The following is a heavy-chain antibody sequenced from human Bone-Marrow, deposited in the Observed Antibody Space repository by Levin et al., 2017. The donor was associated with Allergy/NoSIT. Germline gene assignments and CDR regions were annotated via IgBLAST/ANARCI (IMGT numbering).Heavy chain of an antibody. D-gene: IGHD3-9*01. CDR3: ARGDRNFDWLFYFEN. V-gene: IGHV3-48*01. CDR1: GFTFSSYS. J-gene: IGHJ4*02. CDR2: ISSSSTII. Sequence: PGGSLRLSCAASGFTFSSYSMNWVRQAPGKGLEWVSYISSSSTIIYYADSVKGRFTISRDNAKNSLYLQMNSLRAEDTAVYYCARGDRNFDWLFYFENWGQGTLVTVSS.